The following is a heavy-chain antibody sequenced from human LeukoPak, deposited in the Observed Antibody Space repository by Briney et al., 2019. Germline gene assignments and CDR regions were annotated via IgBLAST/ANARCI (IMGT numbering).Heavy chain of an antibody. CDR1: GFTFSRYS. D-gene: IGHD6-6*01. CDR2: ISGSSGRI. Sequence: PGGSLRLSCAASGFTFSRYSMNWVRQAPGKGLEWVSAISGSSGRIYYADSVKGRFTISRDNAKNSLYLQMNSLRAEDTAVYYCAREFEDSSSGAGYGGQGTLVTVSS. V-gene: IGHV3-21*01. CDR3: AREFEDSSSGAGY. J-gene: IGHJ4*02.